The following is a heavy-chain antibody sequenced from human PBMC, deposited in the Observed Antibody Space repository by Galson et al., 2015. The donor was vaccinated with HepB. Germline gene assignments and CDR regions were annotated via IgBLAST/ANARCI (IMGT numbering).Heavy chain of an antibody. CDR2: ISRTSTHT. J-gene: IGHJ4*02. Sequence: SLRLSCAASGFSFSDYYMTWIRQAPGKGLECVSYISRTSTHTNYADSVVGRFTISRGDAKNSLYLLMSSLRAEDTAVYYCARVSGLNGDYSSPLDYWGQGTLVTVSS. V-gene: IGHV3-11*06. CDR3: ARVSGLNGDYSSPLDY. D-gene: IGHD4-17*01. CDR1: GFSFSDYY.